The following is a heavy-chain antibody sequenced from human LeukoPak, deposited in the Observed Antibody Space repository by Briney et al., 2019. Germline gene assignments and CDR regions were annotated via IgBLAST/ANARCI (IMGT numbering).Heavy chain of an antibody. CDR3: ARGYLTFFSMDAFDI. Sequence: SVKVSCKVSGGPFSGHGISWVRQAPGEGLEWMGGITAIYETTNYAERFQGRVTMTRGTSTSTVYMTLSSLSSEDTAIYFCARGYLTFFSMDAFDIWGQGTMVTVSS. V-gene: IGHV1-69*06. D-gene: IGHD3-10*01. CDR2: ITAIYETT. CDR1: GGPFSGHG. J-gene: IGHJ3*02.